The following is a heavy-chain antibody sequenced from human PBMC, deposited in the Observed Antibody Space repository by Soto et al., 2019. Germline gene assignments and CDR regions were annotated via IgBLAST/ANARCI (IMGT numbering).Heavy chain of an antibody. CDR3: VCRLTSIYNYFAS. J-gene: IGHJ4*02. V-gene: IGHV4-31*06. CDR1: GDSISSATHY. Sequence: SETLSLTCTVSGDSISSATHYWNWIRQHPGKGLEWIGYVSSSGNSYYSPSLKSRVFMSVDTSKNLFSLKLSSVTAADTAIYYFVCRLTSIYNYFASWGQGTQVTGSA. D-gene: IGHD2-21*01. CDR2: VSSSGNS.